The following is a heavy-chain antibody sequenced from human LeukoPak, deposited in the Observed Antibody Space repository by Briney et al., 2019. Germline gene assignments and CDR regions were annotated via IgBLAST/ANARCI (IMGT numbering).Heavy chain of an antibody. J-gene: IGHJ4*02. D-gene: IGHD3-22*01. V-gene: IGHV4-34*01. CDR2: INHSGST. CDR1: GGSFSGYY. Sequence: SETLSLTCAVYGGSFSGYYWSWIRQPPGKGLEWIGEINHSGSTNYNPSLKSRVTISVDTSKNQFFLKLSSVTAADTAVYYCARGLNDSSGYYYVLFDYWGQGTLVTVSS. CDR3: ARGLNDSSGYYYVLFDY.